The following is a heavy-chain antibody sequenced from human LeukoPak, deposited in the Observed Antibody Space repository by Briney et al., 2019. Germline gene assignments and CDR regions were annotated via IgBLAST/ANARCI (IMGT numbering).Heavy chain of an antibody. D-gene: IGHD2-2*01. CDR3: ARLPYCSSTSCYLAPDDYYYGMDV. J-gene: IGHJ6*02. CDR1: GYTFTGYY. Sequence: VASVKVSCKASGYTFTGYYMHWVRQAPGQGLEWMGWINPNSGGTNYAQKFQGRVTMTRDTSISTAYMELSRLRSDDTAAYYCARLPYCSSTSCYLAPDDYYYGMDVWGQGTTVTVSS. V-gene: IGHV1-2*02. CDR2: INPNSGGT.